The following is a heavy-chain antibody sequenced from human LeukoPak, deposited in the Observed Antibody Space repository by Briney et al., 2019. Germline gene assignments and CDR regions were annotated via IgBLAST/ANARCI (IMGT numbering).Heavy chain of an antibody. CDR2: LYSGVEK. J-gene: IGHJ2*01. CDR3: ARVGDHYHWYFDL. V-gene: IGHV3-53*01. Sequence: GGSLRLSCEASGFSVGNKYMNWVRQAPGEGLEWVSILYSGVEKYYADYVKGLFTISRDNSKNPLFLQMNSLRADDTAVYYCARVGDHYHWYFDLWGRGTRVSVSS. CDR1: GFSVGNKY. D-gene: IGHD3-10*01.